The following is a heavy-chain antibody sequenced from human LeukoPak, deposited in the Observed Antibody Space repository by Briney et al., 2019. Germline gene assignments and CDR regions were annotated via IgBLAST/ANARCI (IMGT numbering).Heavy chain of an antibody. CDR3: AKDIQLST. Sequence: PGGSLRLSCAVSGFTFRDAAMTWVRQAPGKGLEWVSLISSSGNNAYYADSVKGRFTISRDNSKNTLSLQMNSLRVEDTAIYYCAKDIQLSTWGQGTLVTVSS. CDR1: GFTFRDAA. CDR2: ISSSGNNA. J-gene: IGHJ5*02. D-gene: IGHD5-24*01. V-gene: IGHV3-23*01.